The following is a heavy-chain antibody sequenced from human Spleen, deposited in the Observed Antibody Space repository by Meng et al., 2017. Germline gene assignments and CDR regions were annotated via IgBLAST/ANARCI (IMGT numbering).Heavy chain of an antibody. V-gene: IGHV4-39*01. D-gene: IGHD3-22*01. CDR2: VDHSGFT. CDR3: VRSSACVRTGFDP. J-gene: IGHJ5*02. CDR1: GGSISINNIY. Sequence: QLQLQESGPGLVKPSETLSLTCTVSGGSISINNIYWGWIRQPPEKGLEWIGNVDHSGFTYYTPSVKSRVTVSIDTSKNQFSLKLTSVTAADTAVYFCVRSSACVRTGFDPWGQGTLVTVSS.